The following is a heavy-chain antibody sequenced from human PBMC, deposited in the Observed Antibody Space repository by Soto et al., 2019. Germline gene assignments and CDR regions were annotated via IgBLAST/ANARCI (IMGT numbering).Heavy chain of an antibody. CDR2: ISFDGSRR. CDR1: GFAFRSHG. J-gene: IGHJ5*02. V-gene: IGHV3-30*03. Sequence: QAQVVESGGGVVQPGGSLRLSCVASGFAFRSHGMHWARQAPGKGPEWVAGISFDGSRRNYAVSVKGRFTISRDTSTNTLYLQMNSLRGEDTAVYYCARDVLPRYSDSRDPWGRGTQVIVSS. D-gene: IGHD4-17*01. CDR3: ARDVLPRYSDSRDP.